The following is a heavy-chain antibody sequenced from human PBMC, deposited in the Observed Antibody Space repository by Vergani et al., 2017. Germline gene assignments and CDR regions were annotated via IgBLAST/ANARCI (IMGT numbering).Heavy chain of an antibody. CDR1: GYTFTGYY. J-gene: IGHJ3*02. D-gene: IGHD1-26*01. V-gene: IGHV1-2*02. CDR3: ARGLRVGATGAFDI. CDR2: INPNRGGT. Sequence: QVQLVQSGAEVKKPGASVKVSCKASGYTFTGYYMHWVRQAPGQGLEWMGWINPNRGGTNYAQKFQGRVTMTRDTSISTAYMELGRLRSDDTAVYYCARGLRVGATGAFDIWGQGTMVTVSS.